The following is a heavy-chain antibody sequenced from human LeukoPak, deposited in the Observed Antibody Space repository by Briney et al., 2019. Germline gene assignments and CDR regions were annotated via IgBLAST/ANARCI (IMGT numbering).Heavy chain of an antibody. D-gene: IGHD3-22*01. CDR2: ISDTGNT. V-gene: IGHV3-23*01. J-gene: IGHJ4*02. CDR1: GFTLSSYA. Sequence: GGSLRLSCAASGFTLSSYAMSWVRQAPGKGLEWVSAISDTGNTYHADSVKGRFTISRDSSKNTLFLQMNRLRAEDTAVYYCARNLNYDSSGYPIDYWGQGTLVTVSS. CDR3: ARNLNYDSSGYPIDY.